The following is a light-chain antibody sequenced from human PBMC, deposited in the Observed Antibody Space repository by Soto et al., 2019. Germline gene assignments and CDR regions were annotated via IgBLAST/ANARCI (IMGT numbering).Light chain of an antibody. Sequence: IVLTQSPGTLSLSPGERATLSWMASQSVISNYLAWYEQKPGQPPRLLSYGASTRTTGIPDRFSGSGSGTDFTLTISSLEPEDSEVYYCQQRHMWPITFGQGTRLEIK. CDR1: QSVISNY. CDR2: GAS. J-gene: IGKJ5*01. V-gene: IGKV3D-20*02. CDR3: QQRHMWPIT.